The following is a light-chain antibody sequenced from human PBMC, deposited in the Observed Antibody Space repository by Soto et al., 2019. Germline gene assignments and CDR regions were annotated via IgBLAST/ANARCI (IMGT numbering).Light chain of an antibody. Sequence: QSVLTQPPSVSGAPGQRVTISCTGNSSNIGAGYDVHWYQQLPGTAPKLLIYGNNNRPSGVPDRFSGSKSGTSASLAITGLQAEDEAEYYCQSYDSSLSGYVVFGGGTKLTVL. CDR3: QSYDSSLSGYVV. CDR1: SSNIGAGYD. J-gene: IGLJ2*01. CDR2: GNN. V-gene: IGLV1-40*01.